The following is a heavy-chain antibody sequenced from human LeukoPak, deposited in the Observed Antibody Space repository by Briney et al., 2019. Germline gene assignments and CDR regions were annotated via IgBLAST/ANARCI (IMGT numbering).Heavy chain of an antibody. D-gene: IGHD6-13*01. J-gene: IGHJ4*02. CDR2: VYYSGST. V-gene: IGHV4-39*01. CDR3: ASPKYAYSSSWYYFDY. Sequence: SETLSLTCTVSGGFISSSNYYWAWIRKPPGKGLEWIGSVYYSGSTYYNPSLKSRVTISVDTSKNQLSLNLSSVTAADSAVYYCASPKYAYSSSWYYFDYWGQGTLVTVSS. CDR1: GGFISSSNYY.